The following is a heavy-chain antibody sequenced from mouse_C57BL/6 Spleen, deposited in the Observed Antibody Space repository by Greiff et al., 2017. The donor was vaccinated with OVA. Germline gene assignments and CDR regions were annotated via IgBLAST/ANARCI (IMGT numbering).Heavy chain of an antibody. Sequence: EVNVVESGGDLVKPGGSLKLSCAASGFTFSSYGMSWVRQTPDKRLEWVATISSGGSYTYYPDSVKGRFTISRDNAKNTLYLQMSSLKSEDTAMYYCARPGNYDYDGGFAYWGQGTLVTVSA. J-gene: IGHJ3*01. CDR3: ARPGNYDYDGGFAY. V-gene: IGHV5-6*01. CDR1: GFTFSSYG. CDR2: ISSGGSYT. D-gene: IGHD2-4*01.